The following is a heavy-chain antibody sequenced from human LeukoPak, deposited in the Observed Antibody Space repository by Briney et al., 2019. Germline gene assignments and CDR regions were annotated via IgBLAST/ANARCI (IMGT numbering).Heavy chain of an antibody. D-gene: IGHD1-26*01. J-gene: IGHJ2*01. V-gene: IGHV4-4*07. CDR2: IYTSGST. CDR1: GGSISSYY. Sequence: ASETLSLTCTVSGGSISSYYWSWIQQPAGKGLEWIGRIYTSGSTNYNPSLKSRVTMSVDTSKNQFSLKLSSVTAADTAVYYCARVPPKVGFREYWYFELWGRGTLVTVSS. CDR3: ARVPPKVGFREYWYFEL.